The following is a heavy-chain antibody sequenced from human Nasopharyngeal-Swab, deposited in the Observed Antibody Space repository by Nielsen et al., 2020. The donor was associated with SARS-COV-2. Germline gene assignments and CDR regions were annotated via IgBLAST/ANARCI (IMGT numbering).Heavy chain of an antibody. CDR3: ARDRVLVEADYYYYGMDV. CDR1: GYTFTSYG. Sequence: ASVKVSCKASGYTFTSYGISWVRQAPGHGLEWMGWISAYTGNTNYAQKLQGRVTMTTDTSTNTAYMELRSLRSDDTAVYYCARDRVLVEADYYYYGMDVWGQGTTVTVSS. CDR2: ISAYTGNT. D-gene: IGHD2-8*01. J-gene: IGHJ6*02. V-gene: IGHV1-18*01.